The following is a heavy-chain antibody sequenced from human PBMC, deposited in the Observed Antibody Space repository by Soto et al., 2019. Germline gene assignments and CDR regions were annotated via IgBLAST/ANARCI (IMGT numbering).Heavy chain of an antibody. CDR1: GFTFSSYA. CDR3: TRGDYLVDY. Sequence: GGSLRLSCAASGFTFSSYAMSWVRQAPGKGLGWVSTISGSGGSTFYADSVKGRFTISRDNSKNTLYLQMNSLRVEDTATYYCTRGDYLVDYWGQGTQVTVSS. CDR2: ISGSGGST. J-gene: IGHJ4*02. V-gene: IGHV3-23*01. D-gene: IGHD4-17*01.